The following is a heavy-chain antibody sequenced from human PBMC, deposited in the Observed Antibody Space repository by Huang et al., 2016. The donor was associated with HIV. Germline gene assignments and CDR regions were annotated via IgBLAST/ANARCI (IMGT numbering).Heavy chain of an antibody. CDR3: ARTAYSYGFRQGYNWFDP. V-gene: IGHV1-69*13. J-gene: IGHJ5*02. CDR1: GDTFSSYA. D-gene: IGHD5-18*01. CDR2: IIPNFGTA. Sequence: QVLLVQSGAEVRKPGSSVKVSCTAFGDTFSSYAISWVRQAPGQGLEWMGGIIPNFGTANYTQKFQGRVTITVDESTNTGYMELTRLTSEDTAVYYCARTAYSYGFRQGYNWFDPWGQGTPVTVSS.